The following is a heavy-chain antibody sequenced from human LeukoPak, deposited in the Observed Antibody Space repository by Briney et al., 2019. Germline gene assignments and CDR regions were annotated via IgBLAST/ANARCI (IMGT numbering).Heavy chain of an antibody. CDR3: ARARVGGSYYEGIFDY. D-gene: IGHD1-26*01. J-gene: IGHJ4*02. Sequence: SVKVSCKASGGTFSSYAISWVRQAPGQGLEWMGGIIPIFGTANYAQKFQGRVTITADESTSTAYMELSSLRSEDTAVYYCARARVGGSYYEGIFDYWGQGTLVTVSS. CDR2: IIPIFGTA. CDR1: GGTFSSYA. V-gene: IGHV1-69*13.